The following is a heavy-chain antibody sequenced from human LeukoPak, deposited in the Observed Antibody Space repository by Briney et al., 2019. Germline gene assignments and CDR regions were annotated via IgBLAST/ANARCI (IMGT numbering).Heavy chain of an antibody. D-gene: IGHD1-1*01. Sequence: PSETLSLTCAVSGYSISSGYYWGWIRQPPGKGLEWIGSIYHSGSTYYNPSLKSRVTISVDTSKNQSSLKLSSVTAADTAVYYCANWNDRDYWGQGTLVTVSS. V-gene: IGHV4-38-2*01. CDR3: ANWNDRDY. CDR1: GYSISSGYY. J-gene: IGHJ4*02. CDR2: IYHSGST.